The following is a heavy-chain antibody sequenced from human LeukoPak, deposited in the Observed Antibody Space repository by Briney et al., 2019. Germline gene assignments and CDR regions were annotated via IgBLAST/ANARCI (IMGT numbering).Heavy chain of an antibody. CDR2: IIPIFGTA. Sequence: SVKVSCKASGGTFSSYAISWVRQAPGQGLEWMGGIIPIFGTANYAQKFQGRVTITADESTSTAYMELSSLRSEDTAVYYCASNPDGIAAAGTPADIWGQGIMVTVSS. J-gene: IGHJ3*02. CDR1: GGTFSSYA. V-gene: IGHV1-69*13. D-gene: IGHD6-13*01. CDR3: ASNPDGIAAAGTPADI.